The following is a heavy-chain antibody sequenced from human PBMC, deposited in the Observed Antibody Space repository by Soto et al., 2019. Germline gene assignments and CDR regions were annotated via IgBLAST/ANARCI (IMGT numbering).Heavy chain of an antibody. CDR2: INHSGST. V-gene: IGHV4-34*01. D-gene: IGHD3-10*01. CDR3: ARGESGWGIYYKSYYYYYMDV. Sequence: QVQLQQWGAGLLKPSETLSLTCAVYGGSFSGYYWSWIRQPPGKGLEWIGEINHSGSTNYNPSLRSRVTISEDPPKNQSSLKLSSVPAADTAVFYCARGESGWGIYYKSYYYYYMDVWGKGTPVPVS. J-gene: IGHJ6*03. CDR1: GGSFSGYY.